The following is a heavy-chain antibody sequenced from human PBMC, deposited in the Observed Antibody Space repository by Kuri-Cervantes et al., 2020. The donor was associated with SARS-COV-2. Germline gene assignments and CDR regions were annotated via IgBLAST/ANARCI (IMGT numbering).Heavy chain of an antibody. V-gene: IGHV3-15*01. CDR1: GFTFSSYS. Sequence: GESLKISCAASGFTFSSYSMSWVRQAPGKGLEWVGRIKSKTDGGTTDYAAPVKGRFTISRDDSKNTLYLQMNSLKTEDTAVYYCTTLASGIVVVPAAITYYYYMDVRGKGTTVTVSS. CDR2: IKSKTDGGTT. D-gene: IGHD2-2*02. J-gene: IGHJ6*03. CDR3: TTLASGIVVVPAAITYYYYMDV.